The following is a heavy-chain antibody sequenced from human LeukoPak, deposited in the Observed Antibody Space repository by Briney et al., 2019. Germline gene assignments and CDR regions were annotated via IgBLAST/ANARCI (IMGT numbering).Heavy chain of an antibody. CDR3: ASPPFGCSSTSCYGY. D-gene: IGHD2-2*01. CDR2: ISSSSSTI. CDR1: GFTFSSYS. V-gene: IGHV3-48*01. Sequence: PGGSLRLSCAASGFTFSSYSMNWVRQAPGQGLEWVSYISSSSSTIYYADSVKGRFSISRDNAKSSLYLQMNSLRAEDTAVYYCASPPFGCSSTSCYGYWGQGTLVSVSS. J-gene: IGHJ4*02.